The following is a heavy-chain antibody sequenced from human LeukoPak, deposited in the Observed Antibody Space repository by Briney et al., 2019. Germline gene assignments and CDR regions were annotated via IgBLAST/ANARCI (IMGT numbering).Heavy chain of an antibody. CDR3: AKRFTYSSTWYYFEY. CDR2: ISGSGGST. J-gene: IGHJ4*02. CDR1: GFTFSSYA. D-gene: IGHD6-13*01. Sequence: GASLRLSCAASGFTFSSYAMSWVRQAPGKGLEWVSAISGSGGSTYYADSVKGRFTISRDNSKNTLYLQLNSLRAEDTAIYYCAKRFTYSSTWYYFEYWGEGTLVTVSS. V-gene: IGHV3-23*01.